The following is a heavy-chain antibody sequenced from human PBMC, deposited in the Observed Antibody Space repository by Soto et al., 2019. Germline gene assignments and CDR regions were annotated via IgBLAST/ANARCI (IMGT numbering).Heavy chain of an antibody. CDR1: GFTFSSYG. CDR2: IWYDGSNK. Sequence: GGSLRLSCAASGFTFSSYGMHWVRQAPGKGLEWVAVIWYDGSNKYYADSVKGRFTISRDNSKNTLYLQMNSLRAEDTAVYYCARDRGYSYGYAQDYYYYGMDVWGQGTTVTVSS. V-gene: IGHV3-33*01. CDR3: ARDRGYSYGYAQDYYYYGMDV. J-gene: IGHJ6*02. D-gene: IGHD5-18*01.